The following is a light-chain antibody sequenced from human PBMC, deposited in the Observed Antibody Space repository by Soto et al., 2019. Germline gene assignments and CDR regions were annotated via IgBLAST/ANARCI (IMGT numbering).Light chain of an antibody. CDR3: QEYGDSLMYT. CDR1: QSVSSSY. Sequence: EIVLTQSPGTLSLSLGERATLSCRASQSVSSSYLAWYQQKPGQAPRLLIYGASGRATGIPDRFSGSGSGTDFTLTISRLEPEDFAVYYCQEYGDSLMYTFGQGTKVEIK. V-gene: IGKV3-20*01. J-gene: IGKJ2*01. CDR2: GAS.